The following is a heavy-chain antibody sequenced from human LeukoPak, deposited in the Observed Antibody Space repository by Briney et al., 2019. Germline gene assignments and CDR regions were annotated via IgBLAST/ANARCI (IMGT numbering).Heavy chain of an antibody. Sequence: GESLKISCKGSGYSFTTYWIGWVRQMPGKGLEWMGIIYPGDSDTRYSPSFQGQVTISADKSITTAYQQWSGLKASDTAMYYCARPRVAAAGAAFDYWGQGTLVTVSS. V-gene: IGHV5-51*01. CDR2: IYPGDSDT. CDR3: ARPRVAAAGAAFDY. CDR1: GYSFTTYW. J-gene: IGHJ4*02. D-gene: IGHD6-13*01.